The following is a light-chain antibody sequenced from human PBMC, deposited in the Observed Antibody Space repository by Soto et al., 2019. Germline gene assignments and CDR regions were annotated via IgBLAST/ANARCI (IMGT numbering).Light chain of an antibody. V-gene: IGKV4-1*01. CDR1: QSVLYNSNNMNY. J-gene: IGKJ2*01. Sequence: DIVMTQSPDSLAVSLGESATINCKSSQSVLYNSNNMNYLAWYQQKPGQPPKLLIYWASTRESGVPDRFSGSGSATDFTLTISSLQAEDVAVYYCQQYYGTPFTFGQGTKLEIK. CDR2: WAS. CDR3: QQYYGTPFT.